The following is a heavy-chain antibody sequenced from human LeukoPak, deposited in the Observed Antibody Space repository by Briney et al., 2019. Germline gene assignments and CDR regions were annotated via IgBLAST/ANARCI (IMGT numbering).Heavy chain of an antibody. V-gene: IGHV3-7*01. D-gene: IGHD3-22*01. CDR2: IKQDGSEK. CDR3: ARAHARRYYYDSSGTALGAFDI. Sequence: PGGSLRLSCAASGFTFSSYWMSWVRQAPGKGLEWVANIKQDGSEKYYVDSVKGRFTISRDNAKNSLYLQMNSLRAEDTAVYYCARAHARRYYYDSSGTALGAFDIWGQGTMVTVSS. CDR1: GFTFSSYW. J-gene: IGHJ3*02.